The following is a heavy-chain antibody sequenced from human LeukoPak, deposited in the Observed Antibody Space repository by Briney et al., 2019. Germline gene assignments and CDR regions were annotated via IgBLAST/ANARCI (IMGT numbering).Heavy chain of an antibody. CDR2: IYGSGRT. J-gene: IGHJ4*02. CDR3: VVSPNQDFFDY. CDR1: GVSITSDS. V-gene: IGHV4-4*09. Sequence: SETLSLTSTVSGVSITSDSLNSIRQPPRKGLEWSGYIYGSGRTNYNPTLKSRVTMSVDTSKSQFSLRLSSVTAADTAVYYCVVSPNQDFFDYWGQGPLVTVSS.